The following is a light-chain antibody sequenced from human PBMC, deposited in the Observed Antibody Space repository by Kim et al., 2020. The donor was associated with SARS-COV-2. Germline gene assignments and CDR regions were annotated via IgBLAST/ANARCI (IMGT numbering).Light chain of an antibody. CDR1: QGIRNY. Sequence: ASVGDRVTITCRASQGIRNYLAWYQQKPGEVPKLLIYAAATLQSGVPSRFSGSGSGTDFILTISSLQHEDVATYYCQKYNSALWTFGQGTKVDIK. V-gene: IGKV1-27*01. CDR2: AAA. CDR3: QKYNSALWT. J-gene: IGKJ1*01.